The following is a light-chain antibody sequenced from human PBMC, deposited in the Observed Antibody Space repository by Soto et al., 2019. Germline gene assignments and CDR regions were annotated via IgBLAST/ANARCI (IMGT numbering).Light chain of an antibody. CDR1: SSDVGGYNY. Sequence: QSVLTQPASVSGSPGQSITISCTGTSSDVGGYNYVSWYQQHPGKAPKLMIYDVSNWPSGVSNRFSGSKSGNTASLTISGLQAEDEADYYCSSYTSSSTLFGGGTKVTVL. V-gene: IGLV2-14*01. J-gene: IGLJ2*01. CDR3: SSYTSSSTL. CDR2: DVS.